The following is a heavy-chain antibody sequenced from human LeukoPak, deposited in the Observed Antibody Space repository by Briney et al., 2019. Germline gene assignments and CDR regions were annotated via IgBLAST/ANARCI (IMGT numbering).Heavy chain of an antibody. D-gene: IGHD3-22*01. J-gene: IGHJ6*02. CDR2: ISSSSSYI. CDR1: GFTFSSYS. V-gene: IGHV3-21*01. Sequence: GGSLRLSCAASGFTFSSYSMNWVRQAPGKGLEWVSSISSSSSYIYYADSVKGRFTISRDNAKNSLYLQMNSLRAEDTAVYYCARDTYYYDSSGYYNYYYGMDVWGQGTTVTVSS. CDR3: ARDTYYYDSSGYYNYYYGMDV.